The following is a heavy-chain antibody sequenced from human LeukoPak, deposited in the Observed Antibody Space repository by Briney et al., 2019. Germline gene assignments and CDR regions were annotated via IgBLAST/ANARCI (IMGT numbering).Heavy chain of an antibody. CDR1: GGSISSYY. Sequence: SETLSLTCTVSGGSISSYYWSWIRQPPGKGLEWIGYIYYSGSTNYNLSLKTRVTISVGTSKNQFSLKLSSVTAADTAVYYCVRDWEGFNFDIWGQGTMVTVSS. CDR2: IYYSGST. J-gene: IGHJ3*02. CDR3: VRDWEGFNFDI. D-gene: IGHD1-26*01. V-gene: IGHV4-59*01.